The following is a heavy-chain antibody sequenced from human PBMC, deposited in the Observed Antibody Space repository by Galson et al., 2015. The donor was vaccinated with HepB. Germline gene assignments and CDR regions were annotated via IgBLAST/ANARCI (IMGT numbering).Heavy chain of an antibody. CDR1: GFTFGNYY. J-gene: IGHJ5*02. Sequence: LRLSCAASGFTFGNYYMTWIRQAPGKELEWVSYISSSSGYTRYADFVKGRFTISRDNPKNPLYLQMNRLTTDDTAVDYCAKGGGPQGTLNWLDPWGQGTLVTVSS. CDR3: AKGGGPQGTLNWLDP. D-gene: IGHD1-14*01. V-gene: IGHV3-11*05. CDR2: ISSSSGYT.